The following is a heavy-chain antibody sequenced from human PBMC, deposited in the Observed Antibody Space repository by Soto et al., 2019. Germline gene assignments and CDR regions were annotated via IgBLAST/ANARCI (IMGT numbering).Heavy chain of an antibody. Sequence: SETLSLTCTVSGGSISSSSYYWGWIRQPPGKGLEWIGSIYYSGSTYYNPSLKSRVTISVDTSKNQFSLKLSSVTAADTAVYYCARHGPTNWFDPWGQGTLVTVSS. CDR1: GGSISSSSYY. CDR3: ARHGPTNWFDP. CDR2: IYYSGST. J-gene: IGHJ5*02. V-gene: IGHV4-39*01.